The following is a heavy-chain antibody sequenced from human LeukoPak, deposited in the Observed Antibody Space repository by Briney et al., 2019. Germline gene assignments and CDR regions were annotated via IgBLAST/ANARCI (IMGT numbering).Heavy chain of an antibody. CDR1: GFTFSGSA. V-gene: IGHV3-7*02. D-gene: IGHD3-10*01. CDR2: IKQDGSEK. Sequence: GGSLRLSCAASGFTFSGSAMHWVRQASGKGLEWVANIKQDGSEKNYVGSVKGRFTIARDNAKNSLYLQMNSLRAEDTAVYYCARSSITMVRGVIKSTTSWYHYYNMDVWGKGTTVTVSS. CDR3: ARSSITMVRGVIKSTTSWYHYYNMDV. J-gene: IGHJ6*03.